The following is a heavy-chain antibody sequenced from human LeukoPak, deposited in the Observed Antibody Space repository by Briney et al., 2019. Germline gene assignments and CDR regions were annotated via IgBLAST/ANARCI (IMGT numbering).Heavy chain of an antibody. CDR2: MDYSGST. V-gene: IGHV4-59*08. Sequence: SETLSLTCTVSGGSISDYYWTWIRQSPGTGLEWIGYMDYSGSTAYNPPLKSRVTISIDTSKKQFSLELSSVTAADTAIYFCARRGSGGPFDYWGQATLVTVSS. CDR1: GGSISDYY. J-gene: IGHJ4*02. CDR3: ARRGSGGPFDY. D-gene: IGHD6-19*01.